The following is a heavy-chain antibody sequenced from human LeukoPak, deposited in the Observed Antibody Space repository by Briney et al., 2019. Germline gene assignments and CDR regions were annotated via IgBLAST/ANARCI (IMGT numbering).Heavy chain of an antibody. Sequence: SETLSLTCAVYGGSFSGYYWSWIRQPPGKGLEWIGEINHSGSTNYNPSLKSRVTISVDTSKNQFSLKLSSVTAADTAVYYCARRSVRGVIGGYFDYWGQGTLVTVSS. V-gene: IGHV4-34*01. J-gene: IGHJ4*02. CDR2: INHSGST. D-gene: IGHD3-10*01. CDR3: ARRSVRGVIGGYFDY. CDR1: GGSFSGYY.